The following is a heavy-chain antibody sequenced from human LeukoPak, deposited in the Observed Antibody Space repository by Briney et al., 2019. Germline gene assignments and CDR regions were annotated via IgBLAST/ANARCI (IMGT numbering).Heavy chain of an antibody. CDR2: IYYSGST. CDR3: TRRVKVAGPFGN. D-gene: IGHD6-19*01. V-gene: IGHV4-39*01. Sequence: SETLSLTCTVSGGSISSSSYYWGWIRQPPGKGLEWIGSIYYSGSTYYNPSLKSRVTISVDTSKNQFSLKLSSVTAADTAVYYCTRRVKVAGPFGNWGQGTLVTVSS. J-gene: IGHJ4*02. CDR1: GGSISSSSYY.